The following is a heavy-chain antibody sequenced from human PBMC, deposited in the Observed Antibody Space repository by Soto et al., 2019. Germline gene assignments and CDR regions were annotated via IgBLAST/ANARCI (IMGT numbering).Heavy chain of an antibody. CDR3: AARLELGYCSGGSCYSVDY. CDR2: IVVGSGNT. D-gene: IGHD2-15*01. Sequence: SVKVSCKASGFTFTSSAVQWVRQARGQRLEWKGRIVVGSGNTNYAQKFQEKFTITRDMSTSTAYMELSSLRSEDTAVYYCAARLELGYCSGGSCYSVDYWGQGTLVTVSS. J-gene: IGHJ4*02. V-gene: IGHV1-58*01. CDR1: GFTFTSSA.